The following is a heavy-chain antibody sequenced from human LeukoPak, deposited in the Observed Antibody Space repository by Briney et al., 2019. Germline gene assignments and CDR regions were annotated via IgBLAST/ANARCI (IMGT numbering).Heavy chain of an antibody. D-gene: IGHD5-24*01. J-gene: IGHJ5*02. CDR1: GYTFTSYG. Sequence: ASVKVSCKASGYTFTSYGISWVRRAPGQGLEWMGWISAYNGNTNYAQKLQGRVTMTTDTSTSTAYMELRSLRSDDTAVYYCARDPGIEMATIMFDPWGQGTLVTVSS. CDR3: ARDPGIEMATIMFDP. CDR2: ISAYNGNT. V-gene: IGHV1-18*01.